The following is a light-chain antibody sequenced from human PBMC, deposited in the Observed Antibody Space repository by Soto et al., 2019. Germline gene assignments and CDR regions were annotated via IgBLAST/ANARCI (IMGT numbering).Light chain of an antibody. CDR2: EVS. Sequence: QSVLTQPPSASGSPGQSVTISCTGTSSDVGGYNYVSWYQQHPGKAPKLMIYEVSKRPSGVPDRFSGSKSGNTASLTVSGLQAEDEADYYCSSYAGSNAYVFGGGAKVNV. V-gene: IGLV2-8*01. J-gene: IGLJ1*01. CDR3: SSYAGSNAYV. CDR1: SSDVGGYNY.